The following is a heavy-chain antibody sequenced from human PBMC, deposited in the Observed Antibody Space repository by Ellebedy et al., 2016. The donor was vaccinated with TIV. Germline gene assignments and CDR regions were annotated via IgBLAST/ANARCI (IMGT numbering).Heavy chain of an antibody. CDR1: GYTFSRYS. Sequence: AASVKVSCKASGYTFSRYSMHWVRQAPGQGLEWMGWINAANDNAKYSQKFQGRVTITRATSASTAYMELSSLRSEDTAVYYCARINYFDYWGQGTLVTVSS. CDR3: ARINYFDY. CDR2: INAANDNA. V-gene: IGHV1-3*01. J-gene: IGHJ4*02.